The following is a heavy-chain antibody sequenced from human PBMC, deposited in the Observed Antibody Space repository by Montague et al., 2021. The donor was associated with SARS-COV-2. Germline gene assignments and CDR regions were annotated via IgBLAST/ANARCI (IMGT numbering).Heavy chain of an antibody. CDR2: ISSSSSYI. CDR1: GFTFSSYC. Sequence: SLRLSCAASGFTFSSYCMNWVRQAPGKGLEWVASISSSSSYINYADSVKGRFTISRDNAKNSLYLQMNRLRAEDTAVYYCASTREHWSGYFGSYGMDVWGQGTPVTVSS. D-gene: IGHD3-3*01. CDR3: ASTREHWSGYFGSYGMDV. J-gene: IGHJ6*02. V-gene: IGHV3-21*01.